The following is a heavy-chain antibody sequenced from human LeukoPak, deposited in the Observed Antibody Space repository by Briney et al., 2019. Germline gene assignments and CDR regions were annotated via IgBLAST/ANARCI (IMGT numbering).Heavy chain of an antibody. J-gene: IGHJ5*02. CDR3: ARGGVTIFGVVTRRNWFDP. Sequence: ASVKVSCKASGYTFTSYYMHWVRQAPGQGLEWMGRINPSGGSTSYAQKFQGRVTMTRDTSTSTVYMELSSLRSEDTAVYYCARGGVTIFGVVTRRNWFDPWGQGTLVTVSS. CDR1: GYTFTSYY. CDR2: INPSGGST. V-gene: IGHV1-46*01. D-gene: IGHD3-3*01.